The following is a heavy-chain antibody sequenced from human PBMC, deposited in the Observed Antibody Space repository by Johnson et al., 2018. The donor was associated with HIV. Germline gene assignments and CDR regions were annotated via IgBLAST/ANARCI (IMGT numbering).Heavy chain of an antibody. CDR1: VFCSRIYR. CDR2: INQDGSAK. V-gene: IGHV3-7*01. CDR3: AREDCSSTRCSDWDSAFDI. D-gene: IGHD2-2*01. J-gene: IGHJ3*02. Sequence: VQLVASGGSLVQPRGSLLLSCAASVFCSRIYRKNWVRQAPGKGLECVANINQDGSAKYSVDSVEVRFTISRDNAKNSLFLQMNSLRAGDTAVYYCAREDCSSTRCSDWDSAFDIWGQGTMVTVSS.